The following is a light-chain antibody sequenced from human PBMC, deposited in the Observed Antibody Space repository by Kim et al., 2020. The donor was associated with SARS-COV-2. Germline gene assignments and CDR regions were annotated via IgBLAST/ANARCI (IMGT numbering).Light chain of an antibody. V-gene: IGKV3-20*01. CDR1: QYVINNY. Sequence: STEEGNTSDCRASQYVINNYLAWYQQKPGQAPRLLIYETSSRATGIPDRFSGSGSATDFTLTISRLEPEDLAVYFCQQYGSLALTFGGGTKVDIK. CDR2: ETS. J-gene: IGKJ4*01. CDR3: QQYGSLALT.